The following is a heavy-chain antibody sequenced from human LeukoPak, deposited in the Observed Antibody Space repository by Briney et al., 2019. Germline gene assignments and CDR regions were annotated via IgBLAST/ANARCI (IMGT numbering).Heavy chain of an antibody. Sequence: SSETLSLTCTVSGGSISSYYWSWIRQPPGKGLEWIGYIYYSGSTNYNPSLKSRVTISVDTSKNQFSLKLSSVTDADTAVYYCARPPYSSGLGGNWFDPWGQGTLVTVSS. CDR2: IYYSGST. CDR3: ARPPYSSGLGGNWFDP. V-gene: IGHV4-59*12. CDR1: GGSISSYY. D-gene: IGHD6-19*01. J-gene: IGHJ5*02.